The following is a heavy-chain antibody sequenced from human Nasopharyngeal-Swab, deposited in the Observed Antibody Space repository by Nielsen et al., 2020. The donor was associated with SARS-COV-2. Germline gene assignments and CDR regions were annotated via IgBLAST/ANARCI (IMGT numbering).Heavy chain of an antibody. V-gene: IGHV1-24*01. CDR2: FDPEDGET. Sequence: SVNVSCKVSGYTLTELSMHWVRQAPGKGLEWMGGFDPEDGETIYAQKFQGRVTMTSDTSISTAYMELSRLRSDDTAVYYCARDPTSVAGTGDYYYRMDVWGQGTTVTVSS. CDR3: ARDPTSVAGTGDYYYRMDV. D-gene: IGHD6-19*01. CDR1: GYTLTELS. J-gene: IGHJ6*02.